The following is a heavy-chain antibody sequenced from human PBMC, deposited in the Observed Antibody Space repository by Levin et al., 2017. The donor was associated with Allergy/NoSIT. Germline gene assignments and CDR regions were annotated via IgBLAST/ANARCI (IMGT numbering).Heavy chain of an antibody. J-gene: IGHJ4*02. V-gene: IGHV3-30*04. CDR2: ISYDGSNK. CDR3: ARDISVLRFLEWLSGFDY. D-gene: IGHD3-3*01. Sequence: MHWVSKAQGKGLEWVAVISYDGSNKYYADSVKGRFTISRDNSKNTLYLQMNSLRAEDTAVYYCARDISVLRFLEWLSGFDYWGQGTLVTVSS.